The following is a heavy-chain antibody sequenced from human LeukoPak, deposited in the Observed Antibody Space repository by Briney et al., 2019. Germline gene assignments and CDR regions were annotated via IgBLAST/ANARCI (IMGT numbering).Heavy chain of an antibody. CDR1: GGSFSGYY. V-gene: IGHV4-34*01. D-gene: IGHD1-14*01. J-gene: IGHJ5*02. CDR3: ARGRRKTKRTEGNWFDP. Sequence: PSETLSLTCAVYGGSFSGYYWSWIRQPPGKGLEWIGEINHSGSTNYNPSLKSRVTISVDTSKSQFSLKLSSVTAADTAVYYCARGRRKTKRTEGNWFDPWGQGTLVTVSS. CDR2: INHSGST.